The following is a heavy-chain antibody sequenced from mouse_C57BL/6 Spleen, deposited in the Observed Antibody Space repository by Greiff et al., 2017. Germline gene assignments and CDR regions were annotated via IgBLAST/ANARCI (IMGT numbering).Heavy chain of an antibody. V-gene: IGHV3-6*01. J-gene: IGHJ1*03. CDR1: GYSITSGYY. D-gene: IGHD1-1*01. CDR2: ISYDGSN. Sequence: EVQLMESGPGLVKPSQSLSLTCSVTGYSITSGYYWNWIRQFPGNKLEWMGYISYDGSNNYNPSLKNRISITRDTSKNQFFLKLNSVTTEDTATYYCARDPYDYYGWYFDVWGTGTTVTVSS. CDR3: ARDPYDYYGWYFDV.